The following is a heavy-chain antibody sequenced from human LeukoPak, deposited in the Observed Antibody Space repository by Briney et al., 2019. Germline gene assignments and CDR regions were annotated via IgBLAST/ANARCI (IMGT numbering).Heavy chain of an antibody. CDR2: ISGSGGST. CDR3: AKGSKGLGTLGIYDY. J-gene: IGHJ4*02. V-gene: IGHV3-23*01. Sequence: GGSLRLSCAASGFTFSSYAMSWVRQAPGKGLEWVSAISGSGGSTYYADSVKGRFTISRDNSKNTLYLQMNSLRAEDTAVYYCAKGSKGLGTLGIYDYWGQGTLVTVSS. CDR1: GFTFSSYA. D-gene: IGHD7-27*01.